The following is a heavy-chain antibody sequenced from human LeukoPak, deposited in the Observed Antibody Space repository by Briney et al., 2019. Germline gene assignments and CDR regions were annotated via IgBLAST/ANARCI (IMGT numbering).Heavy chain of an antibody. J-gene: IGHJ4*02. V-gene: IGHV3-43*02. CDR3: TKDLRFVGGYYFDS. CDR2: ISGDGGST. Sequence: GGSLRLSCAASGFTYDGYAMHWVRQAPGKGLEWVSLISGDGGSTYYADSVKGRFTISRDNSKYSLYLQMNSLRTEDTAFYYCTKDLRFVGGYYFDSWGQGTLVTVSS. D-gene: IGHD3-10*01. CDR1: GFTYDGYA.